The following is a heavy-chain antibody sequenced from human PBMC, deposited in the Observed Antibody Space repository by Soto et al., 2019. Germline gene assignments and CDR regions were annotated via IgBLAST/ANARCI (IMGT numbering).Heavy chain of an antibody. V-gene: IGHV3-23*01. CDR1: GLTFSNYA. CDR2: ITANAGRA. D-gene: IGHD6-13*01. CDR3: AKDLRGPEAGTWYSDL. J-gene: IGHJ2*01. Sequence: GGSLRLSCAASGLTFSNYAMGWVRQAPGKGLEWVSAITANAGRAQYADSVGGRFTISRDNSQNTLCMQLNRLRADDTAVYYSAKDLRGPEAGTWYSDLWGRGTLVTVSS.